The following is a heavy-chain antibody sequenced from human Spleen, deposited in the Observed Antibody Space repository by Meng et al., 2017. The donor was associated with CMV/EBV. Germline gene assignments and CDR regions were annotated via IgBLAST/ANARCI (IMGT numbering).Heavy chain of an antibody. D-gene: IGHD2-2*01. Sequence: GESLKISCAASGFTFSTFEMNWVRQGPGKGLEWVSYISSSASSIYYADSVKGRFTISRDNSKNTVSLQMNSLRTEDTAVYYCARDRSRKLSVRGGYHLEHWGQGTLVTVSS. CDR1: GFTFSTFE. CDR3: ARDRSRKLSVRGGYHLEH. V-gene: IGHV3-48*03. J-gene: IGHJ1*01. CDR2: ISSSASSI.